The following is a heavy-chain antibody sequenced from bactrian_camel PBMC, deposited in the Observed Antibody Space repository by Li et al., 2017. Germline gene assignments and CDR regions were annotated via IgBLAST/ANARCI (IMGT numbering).Heavy chain of an antibody. Sequence: HVQLVESGGGSVETGGSLRLSCAVSGYTFNTNYVAWFRQAPGQKRVGVAAIYTRGGTTYYSDSVKGRFTISQDTVKNVVYLQMNSLEPEDSAVYYCAASPQISRYAYGGAWKVAEDYKHWGQGTQVTVS. J-gene: IGHJ4*01. CDR1: GYTFNTNY. CDR3: AASPQISRYAYGGAWKVAEDYKH. D-gene: IGHD6*01. CDR2: IYTRGGTT. V-gene: IGHV3S1*01.